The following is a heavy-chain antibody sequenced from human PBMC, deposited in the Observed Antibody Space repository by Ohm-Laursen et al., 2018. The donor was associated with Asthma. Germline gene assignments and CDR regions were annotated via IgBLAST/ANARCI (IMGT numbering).Heavy chain of an antibody. D-gene: IGHD2-15*01. Sequence: SLRLSCSASGFTFRSYAMHWVRQAPGKGLEWVAVISYDGSNKYYADSVKGRFTISRDNSKNTLYLQMNSLRAEDTAVYYCAKDRERYCSGGSCLLGGDYWGQGTLVTVSS. CDR1: GFTFRSYA. CDR2: ISYDGSNK. V-gene: IGHV3-30*04. CDR3: AKDRERYCSGGSCLLGGDY. J-gene: IGHJ4*02.